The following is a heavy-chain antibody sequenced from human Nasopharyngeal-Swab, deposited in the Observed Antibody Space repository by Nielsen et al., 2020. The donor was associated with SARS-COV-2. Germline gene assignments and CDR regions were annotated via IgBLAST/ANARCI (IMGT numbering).Heavy chain of an antibody. V-gene: IGHV4-59*01. CDR1: GGSISSYY. CDR3: ARILTIFGVVASYYFDY. D-gene: IGHD3-3*01. Sequence: SETLSLICTVSGGSISSYYWSWIRQPPGKGLEWIGYIYYSGSTNYNPSLKSRVTISVDTSKNQFSLKLSSVTAADTAVYYCARILTIFGVVASYYFDYWGQGTLVTVSS. CDR2: IYYSGST. J-gene: IGHJ4*02.